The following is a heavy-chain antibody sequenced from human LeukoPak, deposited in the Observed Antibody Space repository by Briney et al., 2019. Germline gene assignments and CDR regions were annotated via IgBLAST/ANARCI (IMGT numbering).Heavy chain of an antibody. D-gene: IGHD4-11*01. Sequence: GGSLRLSCAASGFTFSSYGMHWVRQAPGKGLEWVAFIRYDGSNKYYADSVKGRFTISRDNSKNTLYLQMNSLRAEDTAVYYCARATVTTTGWFDPWGQGTLVTVSS. J-gene: IGHJ5*02. V-gene: IGHV3-30*02. CDR2: IRYDGSNK. CDR3: ARATVTTTGWFDP. CDR1: GFTFSSYG.